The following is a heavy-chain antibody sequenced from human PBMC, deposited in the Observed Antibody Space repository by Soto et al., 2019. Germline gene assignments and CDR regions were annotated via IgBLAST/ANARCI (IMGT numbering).Heavy chain of an antibody. J-gene: IGHJ4*02. D-gene: IGHD2-2*01. CDR1: GGTFSSYA. CDR2: IIPIFGTA. CDR3: AREAISSTAVDY. Sequence: KACGGTFSSYAISWVRQAPGQGLEWMGGIIPIFGTANYAQKFQGRVTITADESTSTAYMELSSLRSEDTAVYYCAREAISSTAVDYWGQGTLVTVS. V-gene: IGHV1-69*01.